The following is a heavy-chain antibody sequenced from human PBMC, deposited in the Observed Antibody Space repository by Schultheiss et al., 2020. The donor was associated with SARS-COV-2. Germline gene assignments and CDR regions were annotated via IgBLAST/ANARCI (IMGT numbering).Heavy chain of an antibody. CDR1: GASISSDY. J-gene: IGHJ3*02. CDR2: IHTSGTT. V-gene: IGHV4-4*07. D-gene: IGHD3-3*02. Sequence: SETLSLTCSVSGASISSDYWTWIRQPAGKGLEWIGRIHTSGTTNFNSSLKSRVTMSVDTSKNQFSLKLSFVTAADTAVYYCARARGLAIFGVAPQPFDIWGQGTMVTVSS. CDR3: ARARGLAIFGVAPQPFDI.